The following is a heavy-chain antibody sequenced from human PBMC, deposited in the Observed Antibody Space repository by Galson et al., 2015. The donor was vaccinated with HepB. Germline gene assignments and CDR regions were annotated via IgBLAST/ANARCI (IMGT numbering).Heavy chain of an antibody. CDR3: ARVMGPMGLWFGELNQDYYYYGMDV. Sequence: SLRLSCAASGFTFSSYSMNWVRQAPGKGLEWVSYISSSSSTIYYADSVKGRFTISRDNAKNSLYLQMNSLRDEDTAVYYCARVMGPMGLWFGELNQDYYYYGMDVWGQGTTVTVSS. V-gene: IGHV3-48*02. J-gene: IGHJ6*02. CDR1: GFTFSSYS. CDR2: ISSSSSTI. D-gene: IGHD3-10*01.